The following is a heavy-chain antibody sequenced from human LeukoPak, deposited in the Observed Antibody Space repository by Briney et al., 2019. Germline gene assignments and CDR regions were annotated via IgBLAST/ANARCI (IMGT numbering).Heavy chain of an antibody. D-gene: IGHD1-26*01. CDR1: VYTFTSYY. V-gene: IGHV1-46*01. CDR3: ARDNSVGDNAWWFDP. CDR2: INPTGGST. Sequence: ASVKVSCKASVYTFTSYYMHWVRQAPGQGLEWMGLINPTGGSTGYAQKFQGRVTMTRDMSTSTDHMELSSLRSEDTAIYYCARDNSVGDNAWWFDPWGQGTLVTVSS. J-gene: IGHJ5*02.